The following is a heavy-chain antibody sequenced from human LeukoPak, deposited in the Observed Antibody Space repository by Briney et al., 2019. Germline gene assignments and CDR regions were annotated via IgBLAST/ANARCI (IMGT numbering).Heavy chain of an antibody. J-gene: IGHJ5*02. V-gene: IGHV3-9*01. CDR1: GFTFDDYA. CDR2: ISWNSGSI. CDR3: AKGANVAVAGTYWFDP. D-gene: IGHD6-19*01. Sequence: PGGSLRLSCAASGFTFDDYAMHWVRQAPGKGLEWVSGISWNSGSIGYADSAKGRFTISRDNAKNSLYLQMNSLRAEDTALYYCAKGANVAVAGTYWFDPWGQGTLVTVSS.